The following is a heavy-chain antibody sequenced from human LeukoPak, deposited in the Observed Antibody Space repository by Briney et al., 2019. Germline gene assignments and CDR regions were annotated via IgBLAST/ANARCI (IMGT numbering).Heavy chain of an antibody. J-gene: IGHJ6*02. CDR3: ARDPYYYGMDV. CDR1: GFTFSNYG. CDR2: IWYDGSNK. Sequence: GGSLRLSCAASGFTFSNYGMHWVRQAPGKGLEWVAIIWYDGSNKYYADSVKGRFTISRDNSKNTLYLQMNSLRAEDTAVYYCARDPYYYGMDVWGQGTTVTVSS. V-gene: IGHV3-33*01.